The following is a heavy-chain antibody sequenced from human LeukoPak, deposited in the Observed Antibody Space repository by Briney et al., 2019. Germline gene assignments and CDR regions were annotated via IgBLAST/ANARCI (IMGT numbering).Heavy chain of an antibody. D-gene: IGHD1-26*01. CDR1: GFTFSDYA. CDR2: ITSSSGTI. CDR3: ARGVGVTDY. V-gene: IGHV3-48*02. Sequence: GESLKISCAASGFTFSDYAMNWVRQAPGKGLEWVSCITSSSGTIYYADSVKGRFTISRDNAENSLYLQMNSLRDEDTAVYYCARGVGVTDYWGQGTLVTVSA. J-gene: IGHJ4*02.